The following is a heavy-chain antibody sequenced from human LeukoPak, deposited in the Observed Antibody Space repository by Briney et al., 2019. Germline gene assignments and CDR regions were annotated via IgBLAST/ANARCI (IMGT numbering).Heavy chain of an antibody. J-gene: IGHJ3*02. D-gene: IGHD3-3*01. Sequence: SETLSLTCAVYGGSFSDYYWTWIRQPPGKGLEWIGEINHGGTTNYSPSLKSRVTISVDTSRNQFSLKLNSVTAADTAVYYCARRLYQLSRYAFDIWGQGTMVTVSS. V-gene: IGHV4-34*01. CDR1: GGSFSDYY. CDR2: INHGGTT. CDR3: ARRLYQLSRYAFDI.